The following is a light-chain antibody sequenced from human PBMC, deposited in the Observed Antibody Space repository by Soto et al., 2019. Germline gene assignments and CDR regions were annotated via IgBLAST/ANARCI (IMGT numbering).Light chain of an antibody. V-gene: IGLV2-14*01. J-gene: IGLJ1*01. Sequence: QCALTQPASVFGSPGQSITISCTGTSSDVGGYNYVSWYQQHPGKAPKLMIYDVSNRPSGVSNRFSGSKSGNTASLTISGLQAEDEADYYCSSYTSSSPLFGTGAKVTVL. CDR3: SSYTSSSPL. CDR2: DVS. CDR1: SSDVGGYNY.